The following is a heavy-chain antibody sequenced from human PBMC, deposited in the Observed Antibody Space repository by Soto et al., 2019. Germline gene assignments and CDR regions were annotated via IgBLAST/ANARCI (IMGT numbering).Heavy chain of an antibody. V-gene: IGHV1-3*01. CDR3: ARAERSSSWTNYYYYGMDV. Sequence: ASVKVSCKASGYTFTSYAMHWVRQAPGQRLEWMGWINAGNGNTKYSQKFQGRVTITRNTSASTAYMELSSLRSEDTAVYYCARAERSSSWTNYYYYGMDVWGQGTTVTVSS. CDR2: INAGNGNT. CDR1: GYTFTSYA. D-gene: IGHD6-13*01. J-gene: IGHJ6*02.